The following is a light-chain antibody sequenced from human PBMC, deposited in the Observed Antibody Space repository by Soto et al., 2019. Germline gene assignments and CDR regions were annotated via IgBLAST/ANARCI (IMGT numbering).Light chain of an antibody. V-gene: IGKV3-20*01. CDR2: DAS. J-gene: IGKJ3*01. CDR3: QQYGSSPYLFT. Sequence: EIVLTQSPGTLSLSPGDRATLSCRASQSVSSTYLAWYQQKPGQAPRLLIYDASSRATGIPDRFSGSGSGTDFTLTISRLEPEDFAVYYCQQYGSSPYLFTFGPGTKVDIK. CDR1: QSVSSTY.